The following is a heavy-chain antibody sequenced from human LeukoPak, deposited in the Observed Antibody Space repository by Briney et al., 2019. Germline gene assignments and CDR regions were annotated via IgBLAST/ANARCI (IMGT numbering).Heavy chain of an antibody. V-gene: IGHV4-34*01. CDR2: INHSGST. CDR1: GGSVSGYY. CDR3: AMGSSSWYGYWFDP. J-gene: IGHJ5*02. Sequence: SEALSLTCAVYGGSVSGYYWSWIRQPPGKGLEWIGEINHSGSTNYNPSLKSRVTISVDTSKNQFSLKLSSVTAADTAVYYCAMGSSSWYGYWFDPWGQGTLVTVSS. D-gene: IGHD6-13*01.